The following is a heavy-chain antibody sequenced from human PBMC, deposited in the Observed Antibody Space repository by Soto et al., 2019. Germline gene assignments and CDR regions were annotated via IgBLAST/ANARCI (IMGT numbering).Heavy chain of an antibody. CDR3: TADVRRAAAWGFDP. J-gene: IGHJ5*02. CDR1: GFNFDVYA. D-gene: IGHD6-13*01. Sequence: SLRLSCLCSGFNFDVYAVSWFRQAPGKGLEWVGLIRNKAYRGTTEYAASVKGRFTISRDDSKNMVYLQMSSLKSEDTALYYCTADVRRAAAWGFDPWGQGTLVTVSS. CDR2: IRNKAYRGTT. V-gene: IGHV3-49*03.